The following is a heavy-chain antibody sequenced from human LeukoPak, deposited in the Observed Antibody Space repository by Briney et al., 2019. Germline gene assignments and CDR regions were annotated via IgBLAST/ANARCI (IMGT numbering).Heavy chain of an antibody. CDR3: ARDHIVGATNFDS. CDR1: VFIFSSYW. V-gene: IGHV3-7*05. D-gene: IGHD1-26*01. Sequence: GGPLRLSCAVSVFIFSSYWMSWVRQAPGKGLGGVANIKQDGSEKYYVDSVRGRFTISRDNAKNSLYLQMNSLRAEDTAVYYCARDHIVGATNFDSWGQGSLVTVSS. J-gene: IGHJ4*02. CDR2: IKQDGSEK.